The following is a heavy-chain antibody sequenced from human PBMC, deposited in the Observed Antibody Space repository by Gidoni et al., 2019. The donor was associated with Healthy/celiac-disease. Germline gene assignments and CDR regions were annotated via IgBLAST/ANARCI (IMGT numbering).Heavy chain of an antibody. CDR3: ARHIGNYFDAVHI. J-gene: IGHJ3*02. Sequence: QLQLQESGPGLVKPSETLSLTCTVTGGSVSHSGYSWGWIRQPPGKGPEWIGSIYYTGSTNYNPSLKSRVTISLDTSKNQFSLNLRTETAADTAVYYCARHIGNYFDAVHIWGQGTMVTVSS. D-gene: IGHD3-10*01. V-gene: IGHV4-39*01. CDR2: IYYTGST. CDR1: GGSVSHSGYS.